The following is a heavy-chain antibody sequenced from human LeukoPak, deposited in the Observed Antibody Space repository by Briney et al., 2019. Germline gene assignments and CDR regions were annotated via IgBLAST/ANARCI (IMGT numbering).Heavy chain of an antibody. CDR2: ISSTGGTT. J-gene: IGHJ6*03. CDR1: GFTFSSYG. CDR3: AKYATGFYYYYMDV. D-gene: IGHD2-8*01. V-gene: IGHV3-23*01. Sequence: GGTLRLSCVASGFTFSSYGMSRVRQAPGKGLEWVSAISSTGGTTYYADSVRGRFTISRDNSKNTLYLQMNSLRAEDTAIYYCAKYATGFYYYYMDVWGKGTTVTISS.